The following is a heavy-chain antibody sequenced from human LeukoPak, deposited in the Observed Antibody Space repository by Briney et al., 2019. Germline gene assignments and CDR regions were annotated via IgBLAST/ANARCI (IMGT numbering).Heavy chain of an antibody. CDR3: ARDGFYFYRYSGSYSTYMDV. J-gene: IGHJ6*03. Sequence: TGGSLRLSCAASGFTFSSFAMTWVRQAPGKGLEWVAKIRQDGSEKYYVDSVKGRFTISRDNAKSSVYLQMNSLRAEDTAVYYCARDGFYFYRYSGSYSTYMDVWGKGTTVTISS. CDR2: IRQDGSEK. V-gene: IGHV3-7*01. D-gene: IGHD1-26*01. CDR1: GFTFSSFA.